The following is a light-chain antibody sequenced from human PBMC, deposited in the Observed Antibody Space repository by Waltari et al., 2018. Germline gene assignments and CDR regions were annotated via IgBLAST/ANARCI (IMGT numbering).Light chain of an antibody. CDR3: CSYANYVTF. V-gene: IGLV2-23*02. J-gene: IGLJ2*01. Sequence: QSALIPPSSLSGSPGQSSPPPCTALNSDLRILGLVSWYQQHPGKAPKLILYDVTKRPSGVSDRFSGSRSGDTASLTISTLQAEDEADYYCCSYANYVTFFGGGTKLTVL. CDR1: NSDLRILGL. CDR2: DVT.